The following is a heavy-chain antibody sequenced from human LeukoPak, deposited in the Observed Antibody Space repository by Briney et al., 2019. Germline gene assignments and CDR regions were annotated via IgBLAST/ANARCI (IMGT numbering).Heavy chain of an antibody. J-gene: IGHJ4*02. D-gene: IGHD3-9*01. CDR3: ARVGLTGQPLYFDY. CDR1: GGTFSSYA. CDR2: IIPIFGTA. V-gene: IGHV1-69*05. Sequence: VASVKVSCKASGGTFSSYAISWVRQAPGPGLEWMGGIIPIFGTANYAQKFQGRVTITTDESTSTAYMELSSLRSEDTAVYYCARVGLTGQPLYFDYWGQGTLVTVSS.